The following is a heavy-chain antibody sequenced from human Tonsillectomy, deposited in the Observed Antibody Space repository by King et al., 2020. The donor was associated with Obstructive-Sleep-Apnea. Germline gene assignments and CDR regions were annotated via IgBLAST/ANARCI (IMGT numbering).Heavy chain of an antibody. V-gene: IGHV3-30*02. J-gene: IGHJ4*02. CDR3: AKDSLPTGTTPPGFDY. CDR1: GFSFSRYG. Sequence: VQLVESGGGVVQPGGALRLSCAASGFSFSRYGMHWVRQAPGKGLEWVAFIRYDGTKKCYADSVKGRFIISRGNSRHTVYLQMNSLRPEDTAVHYCAKDSLPTGTTPPGFDYWGQGTLVTASS. D-gene: IGHD1/OR15-1a*01. CDR2: IRYDGTKK.